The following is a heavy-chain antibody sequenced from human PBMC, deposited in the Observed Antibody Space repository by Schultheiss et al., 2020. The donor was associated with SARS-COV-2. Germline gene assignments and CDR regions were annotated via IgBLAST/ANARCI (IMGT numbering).Heavy chain of an antibody. CDR3: AKSPPLVTAYFDD. Sequence: GGSLRLSCAASGFTFDNYAMSWVRQAPGKGLEWVSTISGSGKTTYYADSVKGRFTISRDNSNNTVYLQMDSLGAEDTAAYFCAKSPPLVTAYFDDWGQGTLVTVSS. D-gene: IGHD5-18*01. J-gene: IGHJ4*02. V-gene: IGHV3-23*01. CDR2: ISGSGKTT. CDR1: GFTFDNYA.